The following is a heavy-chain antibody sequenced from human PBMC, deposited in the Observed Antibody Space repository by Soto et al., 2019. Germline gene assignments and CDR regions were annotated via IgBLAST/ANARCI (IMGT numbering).Heavy chain of an antibody. J-gene: IGHJ6*02. CDR1: GFTFARYA. CDR3: AKAAVVVAPTDYYFGLDV. Sequence: GGSLRLSCAASGFTFARYAMTWVRQAPGKGLEWVSAISGSGTTTYYADPVKGRFTISRDNSKNTLYLQMNSLRVEDTALYYCAKAAVVVAPTDYYFGLDVWGQGTTVTVSS. CDR2: ISGSGTTT. V-gene: IGHV3-23*01. D-gene: IGHD2-15*01.